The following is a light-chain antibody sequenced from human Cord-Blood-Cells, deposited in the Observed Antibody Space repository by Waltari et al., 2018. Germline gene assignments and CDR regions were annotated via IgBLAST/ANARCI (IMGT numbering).Light chain of an antibody. CDR3: AAWDDSLNGWV. V-gene: IGLV1-44*01. Sequence: QSVLTQPPSASGTPGQRVTISCYGSSSNLGSNTVNWYQQLPGTAPKLLIYSNTQRPSGVPDRFSGSKSGTSASLAISGLQSEDEADYYCAAWDDSLNGWVFGGGTKLTVL. J-gene: IGLJ3*02. CDR2: SNT. CDR1: SSNLGSNT.